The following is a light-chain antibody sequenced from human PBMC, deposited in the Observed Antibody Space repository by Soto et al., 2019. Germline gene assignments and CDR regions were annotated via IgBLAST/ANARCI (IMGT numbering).Light chain of an antibody. CDR1: NSNIGTNT. J-gene: IGLJ1*01. CDR2: TNN. CDR3: AAWDDSLGAYV. V-gene: IGLV1-44*01. Sequence: QSVLTQPPSASATPGQRVTISCSGSNSNIGTNTVNWYQQLPGTAPRLLIYTNNQRPSGVPQRFSGSKTGTSASLAIGGLQSEDGADYYCAAWDDSLGAYVFGTGIKLTVL.